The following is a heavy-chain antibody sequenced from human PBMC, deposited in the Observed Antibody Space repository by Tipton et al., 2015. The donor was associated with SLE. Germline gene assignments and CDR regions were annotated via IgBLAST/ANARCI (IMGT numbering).Heavy chain of an antibody. CDR2: INHSGST. CDR1: GGSFSGYY. Sequence: TLSLTCAVYGGSFSGYYWSWIRQPPGKGLEWIGEINHSGSTNYNPSLKSRVTISVDTSKNHFSLKLSSVTAADTAVYYCARGSSGSYGGAFDIWGQGTMVAVSS. J-gene: IGHJ3*02. D-gene: IGHD1-26*01. V-gene: IGHV4-34*01. CDR3: ARGSSGSYGGAFDI.